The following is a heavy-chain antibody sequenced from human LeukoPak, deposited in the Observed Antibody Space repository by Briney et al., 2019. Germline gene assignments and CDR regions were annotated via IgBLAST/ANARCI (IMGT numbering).Heavy chain of an antibody. V-gene: IGHV3-23*01. Sequence: GGSLRLSCAASRFTFSIFAMSWVRQAPGKGLEWVSTISDSGDTSHYADSVQGRFTISRDNGKHTLYLQMSSLRADDTAVYYCAKDGFLAAVATDWGQETLVTVSS. CDR2: ISDSGDTS. J-gene: IGHJ4*02. CDR1: RFTFSIFA. D-gene: IGHD5-12*01. CDR3: AKDGFLAAVATD.